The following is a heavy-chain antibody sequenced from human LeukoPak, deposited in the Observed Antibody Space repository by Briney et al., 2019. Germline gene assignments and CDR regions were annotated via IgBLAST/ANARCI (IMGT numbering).Heavy chain of an antibody. CDR3: ARDQHSSGWYGYFDL. CDR2: IYYSGST. CDR1: GGSISSYY. D-gene: IGHD6-19*01. Sequence: SETLSLTCTVSGGSISSYYWSWIRQPPGKGLEWIGYIYYSGSTNYNPSLKSRVTMSVDTSKNQLFLKLSSVTAADTAVYYCARDQHSSGWYGYFDLWGRGTLVTVSS. V-gene: IGHV4-59*12. J-gene: IGHJ2*01.